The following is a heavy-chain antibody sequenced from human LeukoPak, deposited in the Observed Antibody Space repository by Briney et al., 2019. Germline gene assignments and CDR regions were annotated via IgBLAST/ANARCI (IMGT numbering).Heavy chain of an antibody. V-gene: IGHV1-2*02. CDR3: ARDADIVVVPAALFGY. D-gene: IGHD2-2*01. CDR2: INPNSGGT. J-gene: IGHJ4*02. Sequence: ASVKVSCKASGGTFSSYAISWVRQAPGQGLEWMGWINPNSGGTNYAQKFQGRVTMTRDTSISTAYMELSRLRSDDTAVYYCARDADIVVVPAALFGYWGQGTLVTVSS. CDR1: GGTFSSYA.